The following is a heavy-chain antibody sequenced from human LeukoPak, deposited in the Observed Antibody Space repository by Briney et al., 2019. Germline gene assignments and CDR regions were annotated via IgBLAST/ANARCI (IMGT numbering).Heavy chain of an antibody. D-gene: IGHD5-12*01. Sequence: SETLSLTCTVSGGSISSYYWTWIRQPAGKGLEWIGRISTSGDINYNPSLKSRVTMSLDTSKNQFSLKLRSVTAADTAVYHCARDDGYDSRFEYRGQGTLVTVSS. CDR2: ISTSGDI. V-gene: IGHV4-4*07. CDR1: GGSISSYY. J-gene: IGHJ4*02. CDR3: ARDDGYDSRFEY.